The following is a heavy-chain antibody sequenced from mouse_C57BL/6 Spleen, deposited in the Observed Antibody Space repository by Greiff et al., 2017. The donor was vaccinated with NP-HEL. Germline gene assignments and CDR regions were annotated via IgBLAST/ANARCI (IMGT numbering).Heavy chain of an antibody. D-gene: IGHD1-1*01. CDR1: GYSFTSYY. Sequence: VQLQQSGPELVKPGASVKISCKASGYSFTSYYIHWVKQRPGQGLEWIGWIYPGSGNTKYNEKFKGKATLTADTSSSTAYMQLSSLTSEDSAVYYCANYYGSAMDYWGQGTSVTVSS. CDR2: IYPGSGNT. V-gene: IGHV1-66*01. J-gene: IGHJ4*01. CDR3: ANYYGSAMDY.